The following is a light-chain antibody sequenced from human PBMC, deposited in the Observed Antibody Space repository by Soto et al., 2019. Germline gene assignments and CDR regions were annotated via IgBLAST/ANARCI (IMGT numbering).Light chain of an antibody. Sequence: DIVLTQSPGTLSLSPGERATLSCRATESVVSNYLAWYQLKPGQTPRLLVYGASTRATGIPARFSGSGSGTEFTLTISSLQSEDFAVYYCQQYNNWPWTFGQGTKVDIK. CDR2: GAS. CDR1: ESVVSN. J-gene: IGKJ1*01. V-gene: IGKV3-15*01. CDR3: QQYNNWPWT.